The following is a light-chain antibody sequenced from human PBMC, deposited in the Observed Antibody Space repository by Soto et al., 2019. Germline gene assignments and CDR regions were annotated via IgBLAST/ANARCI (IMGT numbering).Light chain of an antibody. J-gene: IGKJ1*01. Sequence: DIQMTQSPSTLSASVGDRVTITCRASQSISSWLAWYQQKPGTAPNLLIYKASTLQSGVPSRVSGSGSATEFPLTISRLQPDDSATYSCQQYSDNWTFGQGTKV. V-gene: IGKV1-5*03. CDR3: QQYSDNWT. CDR2: KAS. CDR1: QSISSW.